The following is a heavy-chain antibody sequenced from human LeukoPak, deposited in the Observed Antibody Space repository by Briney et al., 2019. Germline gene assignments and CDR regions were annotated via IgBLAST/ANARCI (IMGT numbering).Heavy chain of an antibody. V-gene: IGHV3-30*02. D-gene: IGHD3-3*01. CDR2: IRYDGSNK. J-gene: IGHJ4*02. CDR1: GFTFSSYG. Sequence: TGGSLRLSCAASGFTFSSYGMHWVRQAPGKGLEWVAFIRYDGSNKYYADSVKGRFTISRDNSKNTLYLQMNSLRAEDTAVYYCARGYYDFWSGYYRGVNFDYWGQGTLVTVSS. CDR3: ARGYYDFWSGYYRGVNFDY.